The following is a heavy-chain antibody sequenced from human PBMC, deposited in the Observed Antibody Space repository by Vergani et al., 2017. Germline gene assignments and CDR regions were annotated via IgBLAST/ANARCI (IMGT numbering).Heavy chain of an antibody. CDR2: ISGSGGST. CDR1: GFTFSSYA. Sequence: EVQLLESGGGLVQPGGSLRLSCAASGFTFSSYAMSWVRQAPGKGLEWVSAISGSGGSTYYADSVKGRFTISRDNSKNTLYLQMNSLRAEDTAMYYCARLEEQQLGNYYYYGMDVWGQGTTVTVSS. J-gene: IGHJ6*02. D-gene: IGHD6-13*01. V-gene: IGHV3-23*01. CDR3: ARLEEQQLGNYYYYGMDV.